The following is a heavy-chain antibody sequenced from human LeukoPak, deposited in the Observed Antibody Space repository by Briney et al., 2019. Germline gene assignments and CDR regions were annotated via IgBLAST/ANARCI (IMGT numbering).Heavy chain of an antibody. V-gene: IGHV1-69*13. D-gene: IGHD2-21*02. J-gene: IGHJ4*02. Sequence: SVKVSCKASGGTFISTTINWVRQAPGQGLEWMGGITPIFRTPNYAQKFQGRVTITAVESMSTAYMELSSLRSEDTAVYYCARGWLAETTVVTPYNYWGQGTLVTVSS. CDR1: GGTFISTT. CDR3: ARGWLAETTVVTPYNY. CDR2: ITPIFRTP.